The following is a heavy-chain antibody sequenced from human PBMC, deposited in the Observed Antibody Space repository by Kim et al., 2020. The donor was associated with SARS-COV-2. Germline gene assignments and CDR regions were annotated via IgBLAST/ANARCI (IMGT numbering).Heavy chain of an antibody. CDR1: GFTFSSYA. Sequence: GGSLRLSCAASGFTFSSYAMSWVRQAPGKGLEWVSVIYSGGSSTYYADSVKGRFTISRDNSKNTLYLQMNSLRAEDTAVYYCAKGSTGFDYWGQGTLVTVSS. J-gene: IGHJ4*02. CDR3: AKGSTGFDY. CDR2: IYSGGSST. V-gene: IGHV3-23*03. D-gene: IGHD2-2*01.